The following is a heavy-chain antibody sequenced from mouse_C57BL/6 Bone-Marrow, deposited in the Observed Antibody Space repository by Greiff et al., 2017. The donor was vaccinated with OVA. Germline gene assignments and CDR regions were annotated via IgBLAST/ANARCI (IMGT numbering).Heavy chain of an antibody. V-gene: IGHV14-1*01. J-gene: IGHJ2*01. CDR2: IDPEDGDT. D-gene: IGHD2-1*01. CDR1: GYNFNDYY. Sequence: VQLQQSGAELVRPGASVKLSCTASGYNFNDYYMHWVKQRPEQGLEWIGRIDPEDGDTEYDQKFQGKATMTADTSSNTAYLQLSSLTSEDTAVYYCTTLLWPFDYWGQGTTLTVSS. CDR3: TTLLWPFDY.